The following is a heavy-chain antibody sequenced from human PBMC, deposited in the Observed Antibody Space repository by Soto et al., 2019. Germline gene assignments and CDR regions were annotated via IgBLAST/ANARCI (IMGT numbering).Heavy chain of an antibody. CDR2: ISAYNGNT. V-gene: IGHV1-18*01. J-gene: IGHJ4*02. D-gene: IGHD2-8*01. CDR3: ARVDYSRIVLKEARHYFDY. CDR1: GYTFTSYG. Sequence: GASVKVSCKASGYTFTSYGISWVRQAPGQGLEWMGWISAYNGNTNYAQKLQGRVTMTTDTSTSTAYMELRSLRSDDTAVYYCARVDYSRIVLKEARHYFDYWGQGTLVTVSS.